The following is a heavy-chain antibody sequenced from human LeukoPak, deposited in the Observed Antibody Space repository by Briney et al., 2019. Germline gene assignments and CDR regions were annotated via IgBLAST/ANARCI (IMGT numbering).Heavy chain of an antibody. D-gene: IGHD1-1*01. V-gene: IGHV4-34*01. Sequence: SETLSLTCAVYGGSFSGYYWSWIRQPPGKGLEWIGEINHSGSTNYNPSLKSRVTISVDTSKNQFSLKLSSVTAADTAVYYCARGRREAGTTFPRYYYYGMDVWGQGTTVAVSS. CDR1: GGSFSGYY. CDR3: ARGRREAGTTFPRYYYYGMDV. CDR2: INHSGST. J-gene: IGHJ6*02.